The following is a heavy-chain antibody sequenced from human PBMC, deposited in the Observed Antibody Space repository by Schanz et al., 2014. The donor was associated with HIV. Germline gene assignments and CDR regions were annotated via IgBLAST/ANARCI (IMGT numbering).Heavy chain of an antibody. D-gene: IGHD6-19*01. CDR2: MVPIFGTA. CDR3: AREMYRSGWDISYGMDV. J-gene: IGHJ6*02. V-gene: IGHV1-69*01. CDR1: GGTFSNYA. Sequence: QVQVVQSGAELKKPGSSVRVSCKTSGGTFSNYAVSWVRQAPGQGLEWMGGMVPIFGTADYAQKFQDRVTISADESTTTTYMQLSSLRSEDTAMYYCAREMYRSGWDISYGMDVWGQGTRVTVSS.